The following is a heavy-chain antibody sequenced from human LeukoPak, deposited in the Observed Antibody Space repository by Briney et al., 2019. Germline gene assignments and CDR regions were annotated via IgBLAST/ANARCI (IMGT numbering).Heavy chain of an antibody. Sequence: RSGGSLRLSCAASGFTFSSYAMSWVRQAPGKGLEWVSAISGSGGSTYYADSVKGRFTISRDNSKNTLYLQMNSLRAEDTAVYYRARIAAAGIIGPYYFDYWGQGTLVTVSS. D-gene: IGHD6-13*01. CDR3: ARIAAAGIIGPYYFDY. J-gene: IGHJ4*02. CDR2: ISGSGGST. CDR1: GFTFSSYA. V-gene: IGHV3-23*01.